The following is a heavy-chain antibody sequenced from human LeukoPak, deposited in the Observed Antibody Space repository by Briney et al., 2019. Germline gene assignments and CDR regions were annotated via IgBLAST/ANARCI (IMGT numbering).Heavy chain of an antibody. CDR1: GGSFSGYY. CDR3: ARHRSPSSLSFFDI. Sequence: PSETPSLTCAVYGGSFSGYYWSWIRQPPGKGLEWIGYIYTSETTNFNPALRSRVTISIDTSKNQVSLRLSSVTAADTALYYCARHRSPSSLSFFDIWGQGMLVIVSS. V-gene: IGHV4-4*09. J-gene: IGHJ4*02. CDR2: IYTSETT. D-gene: IGHD2-2*01.